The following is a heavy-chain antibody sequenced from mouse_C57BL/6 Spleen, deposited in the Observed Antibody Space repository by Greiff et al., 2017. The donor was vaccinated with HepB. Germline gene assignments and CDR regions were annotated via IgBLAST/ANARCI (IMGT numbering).Heavy chain of an antibody. CDR2: IYPGSGST. CDR3: ARWESDMYY. J-gene: IGHJ2*01. CDR1: GYTFTSYW. D-gene: IGHD4-1*01. Sequence: QVQLQPGAELVKPGASVKMSCKASGYTFTSYWITWVKQRPGQGLEWIGDIYPGSGSTNYNEKFKSKATLTVDTSSSTAYMQLSSLTSEDSAVYYCARWESDMYYWGQGTTLTVSS. V-gene: IGHV1-55*01.